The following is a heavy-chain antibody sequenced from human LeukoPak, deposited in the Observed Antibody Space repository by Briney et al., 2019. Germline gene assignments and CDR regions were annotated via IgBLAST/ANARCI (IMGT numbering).Heavy chain of an antibody. J-gene: IGHJ6*03. V-gene: IGHV3-23*01. Sequence: TGGSLRLSCAASGFTFSSYAMSWVRQAPGKGMEWVSAISGSGGSTYYADSVKGRFTISRDNSKNTLYLQMNSLRAEDTAVYYCARDPATYFPYYYYMDVWGKGTTVTVSS. CDR1: GFTFSSYA. D-gene: IGHD2/OR15-2a*01. CDR2: ISGSGGST. CDR3: ARDPATYFPYYYYMDV.